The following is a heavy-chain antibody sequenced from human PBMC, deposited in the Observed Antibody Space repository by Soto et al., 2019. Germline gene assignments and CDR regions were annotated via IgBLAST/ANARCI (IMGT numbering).Heavy chain of an antibody. Sequence: SQNLSLTCAISGDSVSGNSAAWNWIRQSPSRGLEWLGRTYYRSRWYNDYAVSVKSRITVTPDTSKNQFSLQLNSVTPEDTAVYYCARGDGYHFDYWGQGTLVTVSS. V-gene: IGHV6-1*01. CDR3: ARGDGYHFDY. CDR2: TYYRSRWYN. CDR1: GDSVSGNSAA. J-gene: IGHJ4*02. D-gene: IGHD5-12*01.